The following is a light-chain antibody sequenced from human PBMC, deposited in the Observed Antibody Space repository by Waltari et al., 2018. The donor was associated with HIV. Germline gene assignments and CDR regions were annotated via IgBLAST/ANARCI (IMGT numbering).Light chain of an antibody. CDR1: SSDVGSYNL. CDR2: EVS. V-gene: IGLV2-23*02. Sequence: QSALTQPASVSGSPGQSITISFTGTSSDVGSYNLVSWYQQHPGKAPKLMIYEVSKRPSGVSNRCSGSKSGNTASLTISGLQAEDEADYYCSSYAGSSTFEVFGGGTKLTVL. J-gene: IGLJ2*01. CDR3: SSYAGSSTFEV.